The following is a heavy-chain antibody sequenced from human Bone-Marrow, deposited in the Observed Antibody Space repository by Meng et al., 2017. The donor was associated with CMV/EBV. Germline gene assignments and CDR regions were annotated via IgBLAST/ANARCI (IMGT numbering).Heavy chain of an antibody. Sequence: GESLKISCAASGFTFSSYSMNWVRQAPGKGLEYVSAISSNGGSTYYADSVKGRFTISRDNSKNTLYLQMGSLRAEDMAVYYCARASSRSDAFDIWGQGTMVTV. CDR3: ARASSRSDAFDI. J-gene: IGHJ3*02. CDR1: GFTFSSYS. V-gene: IGHV3-64*02. CDR2: ISSNGGST.